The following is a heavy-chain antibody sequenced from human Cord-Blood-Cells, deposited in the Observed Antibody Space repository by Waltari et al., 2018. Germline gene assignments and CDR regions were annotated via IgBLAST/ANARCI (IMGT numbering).Heavy chain of an antibody. Sequence: QVHLQESGPGLVKPSETLSLTCPVAGYSITSGYYWGWIRQPPGKGLEWIGSIYHSGSTYYNPSLKSRVTISVDTSKNQFSLKLSSVTAADTAVYYCARGVWSGYYTMWGQGTLVTVSS. CDR2: IYHSGST. CDR3: ARGVWSGYYTM. D-gene: IGHD3-3*01. J-gene: IGHJ4*02. V-gene: IGHV4-38-2*02. CDR1: GYSITSGYY.